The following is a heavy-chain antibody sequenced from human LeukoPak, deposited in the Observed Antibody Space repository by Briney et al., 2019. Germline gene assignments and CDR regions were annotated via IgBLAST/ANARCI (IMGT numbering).Heavy chain of an antibody. CDR1: GGSISSYY. Sequence: SETLSLTCTVSGGSISSYYWSWIRQPPGKGLEWIGYIYYSGSTNYNPSLKSRVTISVDTSKNQFSLKLSSVTAADTAVYYCARDRVWNDGPYYYYYMDVWGKGTTVTISS. CDR3: ARDRVWNDGPYYYYYMDV. D-gene: IGHD1-1*01. V-gene: IGHV4-59*01. CDR2: IYYSGST. J-gene: IGHJ6*03.